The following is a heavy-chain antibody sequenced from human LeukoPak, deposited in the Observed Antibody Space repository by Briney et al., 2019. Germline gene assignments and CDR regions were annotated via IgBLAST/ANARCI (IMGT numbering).Heavy chain of an antibody. Sequence: GGSLRLSCTGSGFPFGDYAMSWFRQAPGKGLEWVSFIRSKAYGATTEYAASVKGRFTISRDDSKSIAYLQMNSLKTEDTAVYYCARDNYDILTGSFFDCWGQGTLVTVSS. CDR1: GFPFGDYA. CDR2: IRSKAYGATT. D-gene: IGHD3-9*01. J-gene: IGHJ4*02. V-gene: IGHV3-49*03. CDR3: ARDNYDILTGSFFDC.